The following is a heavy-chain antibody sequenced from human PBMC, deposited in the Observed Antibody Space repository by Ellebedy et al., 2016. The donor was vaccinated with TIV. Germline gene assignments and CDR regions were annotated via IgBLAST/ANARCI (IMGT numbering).Heavy chain of an antibody. J-gene: IGHJ4*02. CDR1: GFTFSDEH. Sequence: GESLKISXATSGFTFSDEHMDWVRQAPGKGLEWVGRSKNKGNNYATQYAASVKGRFTIPRDDSTNSLYLQMNSLRTEDTAIYYCTKTFYFDWGQGTLVIVSS. CDR2: SKNKGNNYAT. D-gene: IGHD2/OR15-2a*01. CDR3: TKTFYFD. V-gene: IGHV3-72*01.